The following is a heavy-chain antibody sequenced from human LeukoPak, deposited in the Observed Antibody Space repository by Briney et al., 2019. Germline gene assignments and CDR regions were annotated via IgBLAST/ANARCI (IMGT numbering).Heavy chain of an antibody. J-gene: IGHJ6*03. V-gene: IGHV4-4*07. CDR3: ARGRVSSSTWYSTYYYFFYMDF. Sequence: SETLSLTCTVSGGSISSYYWSWIRQPAGKGLEWIGRIYTSGSTNYNPSLKSRVTMSVDTSKNQFSLKLSSVTAADTAVYFCARGRVSSSTWYSTYYYFFYMDFWGKGTTVTVSS. CDR1: GGSISSYY. CDR2: IYTSGST. D-gene: IGHD4-11*01.